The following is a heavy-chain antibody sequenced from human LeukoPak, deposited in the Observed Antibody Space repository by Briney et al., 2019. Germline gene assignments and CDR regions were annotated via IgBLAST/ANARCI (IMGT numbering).Heavy chain of an antibody. CDR2: IRYDGSKK. CDR1: GFTFRSYG. V-gene: IGHV3-30*02. J-gene: IGHJ4*02. CDR3: ATSPGLGYSSSLTGVDY. Sequence: GGSLRLSCAASGFTFRSYGMHWVRQAPGKGLEWVTFIRYDGSKKDYADSVKGRFTISRDNAKNSLYLQMNSLRAEDTAVYYCATSPGLGYSSSLTGVDYWGQGTLVTVSS. D-gene: IGHD6-6*01.